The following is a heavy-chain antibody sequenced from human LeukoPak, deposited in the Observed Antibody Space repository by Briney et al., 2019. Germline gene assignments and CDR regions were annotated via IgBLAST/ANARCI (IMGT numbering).Heavy chain of an antibody. CDR2: IRSKANSYAT. J-gene: IGHJ4*02. Sequence: EGSLRLSCAASGFTFSGSAMHWVRQASGKGLEWVGRIRSKANSYATAYAASVKGRFTISRDDSKNTAYLQMNSLKTEDTAVYYCSTDYYDRSGLHYWGQGTLVTVSS. CDR3: STDYYDRSGLHY. CDR1: GFTFSGSA. V-gene: IGHV3-73*01. D-gene: IGHD3-22*01.